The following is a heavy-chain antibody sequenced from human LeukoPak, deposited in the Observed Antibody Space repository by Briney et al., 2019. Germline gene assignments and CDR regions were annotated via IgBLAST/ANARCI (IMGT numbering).Heavy chain of an antibody. D-gene: IGHD3-10*01. Sequence: SETLSLTCTVSGGSISSYYWSWIRQPPGKGLEWIGYIYYSGSTNYNPSLKSRVTISVDTSENQFSLKLSSVTAADTAVYYCARVGTMVRGVITVRGWFDPWGQGTLVTVSS. J-gene: IGHJ5*02. CDR1: GGSISSYY. CDR2: IYYSGST. CDR3: ARVGTMVRGVITVRGWFDP. V-gene: IGHV4-59*01.